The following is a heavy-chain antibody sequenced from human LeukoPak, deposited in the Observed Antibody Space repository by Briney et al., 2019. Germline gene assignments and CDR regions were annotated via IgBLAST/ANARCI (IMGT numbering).Heavy chain of an antibody. J-gene: IGHJ4*02. V-gene: IGHV3-21*01. CDR1: GFTFSSYS. Sequence: GGSLRLSCAASGFTFSSYSMNWVCQAPGKGLEWVSSISSSSSYIYYADSVKGRFTISRDNAKNSLYLQMNSLRAEDTAVYYCARAPNPAENDYWGQGTLVTVSS. CDR3: ARAPNPAENDY. D-gene: IGHD2-8*01. CDR2: ISSSSSYI.